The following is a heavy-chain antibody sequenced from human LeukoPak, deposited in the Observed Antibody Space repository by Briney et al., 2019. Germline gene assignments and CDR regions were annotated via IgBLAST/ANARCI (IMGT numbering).Heavy chain of an antibody. CDR1: GYTFTSYD. CDR3: ARGVNYGSGSYYSDY. J-gene: IGHJ4*02. V-gene: IGHV1-8*01. D-gene: IGHD3-10*01. Sequence: ASVKVSCKASGYTFTSYDINWVRQATGQGLEWMGWMNPNSGNTNYAQKLQGRVTMTTDTSTSTAYMELRSLRSDDTAVYYCARGVNYGSGSYYSDYWGQGTLVTVSS. CDR2: MNPNSGNT.